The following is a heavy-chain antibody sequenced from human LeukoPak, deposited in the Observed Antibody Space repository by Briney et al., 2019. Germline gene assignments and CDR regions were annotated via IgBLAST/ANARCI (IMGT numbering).Heavy chain of an antibody. V-gene: IGHV3-30*18. Sequence: SGGSLRLSCAASGFTFSSYGMHWVRQAPGKGLEWVAVISYDGSNKYYADSVKGRFTISRDNSKNTLYLQMNSLRAEDTAVYYCAKEEASGIAMVRGVREGHFDYWGQGTLVTVSS. CDR1: GFTFSSYG. D-gene: IGHD3-10*01. CDR2: ISYDGSNK. J-gene: IGHJ4*02. CDR3: AKEEASGIAMVRGVREGHFDY.